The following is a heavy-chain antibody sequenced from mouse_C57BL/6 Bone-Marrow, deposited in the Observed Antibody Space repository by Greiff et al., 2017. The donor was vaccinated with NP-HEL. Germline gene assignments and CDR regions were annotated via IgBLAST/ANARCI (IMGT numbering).Heavy chain of an antibody. V-gene: IGHV1-15*01. CDR2: IDPETGGT. Sequence: QVQLQQSGAELVRPGASVTLSCKASGYTFTDYEMHWVKQTPVHGLEWIGAIDPETGGTAYNQKFKGKAILTADKSSSTAYMELRSLTSEDSAVYYCTRKGWLSYYYAMDYWGQGTSVTVSS. CDR1: GYTFTDYE. J-gene: IGHJ4*01. CDR3: TRKGWLSYYYAMDY. D-gene: IGHD2-3*01.